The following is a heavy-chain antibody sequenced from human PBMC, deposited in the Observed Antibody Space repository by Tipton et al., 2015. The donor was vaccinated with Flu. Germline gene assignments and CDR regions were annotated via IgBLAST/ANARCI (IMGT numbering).Heavy chain of an antibody. J-gene: IGHJ3*02. V-gene: IGHV4-59*11. CDR1: GGSISSHY. CDR2: IYYSGSI. CDR3: SREWGDAFDI. Sequence: TLSLTCTVSGGSISSHYWSWIRQPPGKGLEWIGYIYYSGSISYNPSLKRRVTISVVTTKNQFSLKLSSVTGADTAVYYCSREWGDAFDICGQGTMVTVSS. D-gene: IGHD3-16*01.